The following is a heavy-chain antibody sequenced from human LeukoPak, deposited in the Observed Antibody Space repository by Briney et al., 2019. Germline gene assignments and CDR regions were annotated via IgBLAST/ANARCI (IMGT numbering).Heavy chain of an antibody. CDR2: IFSSGST. V-gene: IGHV4-4*07. Sequence: SETLSLTCTVSGGSISNYYWSWIRQPAGKGLEWIGRIFSSGSTNYNPSLKSRVTMSVDTSKNQFSLKLSSVTAADTAVYYCARDESPLRWSYWGQGTLVTVSS. J-gene: IGHJ4*02. D-gene: IGHD4-17*01. CDR1: GGSISNYY. CDR3: ARDESPLRWSY.